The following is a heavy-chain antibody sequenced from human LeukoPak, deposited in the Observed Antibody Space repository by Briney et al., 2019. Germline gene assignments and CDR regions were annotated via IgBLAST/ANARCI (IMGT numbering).Heavy chain of an antibody. CDR1: GFTFDDYA. CDR3: VKMAAEGKDYYYGMDV. Sequence: GGSLRLSCAASGFTFDDYAMHWVRQAPGKGLEWVSGISWNSGSIGYADSVKGRFTISRDNAKNSLYLQMNSLRAEDTALYYCVKMAAEGKDYYYGMDVWGQRTTVTVSS. D-gene: IGHD6-13*01. CDR2: ISWNSGSI. J-gene: IGHJ6*02. V-gene: IGHV3-9*01.